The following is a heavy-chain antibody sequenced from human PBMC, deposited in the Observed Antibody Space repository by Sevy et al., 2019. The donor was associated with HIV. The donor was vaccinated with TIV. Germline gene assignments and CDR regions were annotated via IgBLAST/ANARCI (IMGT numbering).Heavy chain of an antibody. CDR1: GFTFDDYA. CDR2: ISWNSGSI. V-gene: IGHV3-9*01. CDR3: AKDRGGYDYSGFDY. Sequence: GGCLRLSCAASGFTFDDYAMHWVRQAPGKGLEWVSGISWNSGSIGYADSVKGRFTISRDNAKNSLYLQMNSLRAEDTALYYCAKDRGGYDYSGFDYWGQGTLVTVSS. J-gene: IGHJ4*02. D-gene: IGHD5-12*01.